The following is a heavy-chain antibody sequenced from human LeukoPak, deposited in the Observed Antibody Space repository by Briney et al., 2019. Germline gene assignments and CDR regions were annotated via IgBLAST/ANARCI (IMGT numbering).Heavy chain of an antibody. CDR1: GGSISSYY. CDR2: IYYSGST. CDR3: ARVSSGVYFDY. J-gene: IGHJ4*02. Sequence: PSETLSLTCTVSGGSISSYYWTWIRQPPGKGLEWIGYIYYSGSTNYNPSLKSRVTISVDTSKNQFSLNLSSVTAADTAVYYCARVSSGVYFDYWGQGTLVTVSS. D-gene: IGHD2-15*01. V-gene: IGHV4-59*01.